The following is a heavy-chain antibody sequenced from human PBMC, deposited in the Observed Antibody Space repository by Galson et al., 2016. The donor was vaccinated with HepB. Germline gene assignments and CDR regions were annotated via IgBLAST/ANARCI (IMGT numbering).Heavy chain of an antibody. CDR3: TVHRGSYYADEKRDLDY. D-gene: IGHD1-26*01. Sequence: SLRLSCAVSGFTFTAYTMNWVRQAPGKGLEWVSSISSSSTFMYYADSVRGRFTISRDNAKSSLYLEMNSLRAEDTAVYYCTVHRGSYYADEKRDLDYWGQGTLVTVSS. CDR2: ISSSSTFM. J-gene: IGHJ4*02. CDR1: GFTFTAYT. V-gene: IGHV3-21*01.